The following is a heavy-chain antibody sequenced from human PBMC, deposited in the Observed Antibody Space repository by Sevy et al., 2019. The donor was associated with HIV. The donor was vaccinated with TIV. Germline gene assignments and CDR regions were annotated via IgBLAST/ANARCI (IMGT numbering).Heavy chain of an antibody. D-gene: IGHD6-13*01. Sequence: GGSLRLSCAASGFTFSSYSMNWVRQAPGKGLEWVSYISSSSSTIYYADSVKGRFTISRDNAKNSLYLQMNSLRDEDTAVYYCARTPGGYSSSWYDLENKVFDYWGQGTLVTVSS. CDR1: GFTFSSYS. J-gene: IGHJ4*02. CDR2: ISSSSSTI. CDR3: ARTPGGYSSSWYDLENKVFDY. V-gene: IGHV3-48*02.